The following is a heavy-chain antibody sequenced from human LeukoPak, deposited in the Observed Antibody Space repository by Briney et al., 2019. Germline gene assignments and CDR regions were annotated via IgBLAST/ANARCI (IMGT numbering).Heavy chain of an antibody. J-gene: IGHJ4*02. Sequence: ASVKVSCRASGYTFTNNYLHWVRQAPGQGLEWMGMIYPRDGSTSYAQNFQGRVTVTRDTSTTTVHMELRGLRSEDTAVYYCARDQEGFDYWGQGTVVTVSS. CDR1: GYTFTNNY. V-gene: IGHV1-46*01. CDR3: ARDQEGFDY. CDR2: IYPRDGST.